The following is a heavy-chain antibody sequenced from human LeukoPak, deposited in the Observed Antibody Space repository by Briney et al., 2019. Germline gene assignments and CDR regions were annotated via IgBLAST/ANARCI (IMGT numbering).Heavy chain of an antibody. Sequence: PGGSLRLSCAAPGFTFSSYWMHWVRQAPGKGLVWVSIINTDTRGTYYADSVKGRFTISRDNAKNTLYLQMNSLRAEDTAVYYCARAGAYHFDNWGQGTLVTVSS. J-gene: IGHJ4*02. CDR1: GFTFSSYW. D-gene: IGHD3-16*01. CDR3: ARAGAYHFDN. V-gene: IGHV3-74*01. CDR2: INTDTRGT.